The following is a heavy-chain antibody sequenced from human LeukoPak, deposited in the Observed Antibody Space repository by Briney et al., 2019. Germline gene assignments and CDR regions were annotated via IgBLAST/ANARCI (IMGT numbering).Heavy chain of an antibody. CDR3: ARASMAAADY. CDR2: ISYDGSNK. J-gene: IGHJ4*02. D-gene: IGHD2/OR15-2a*01. V-gene: IGHV3-30*04. CDR1: GFTFSSYA. Sequence: GRSLRLSCAASGFTFSSYAMHWVRQAPGKGLEWVAVISYDGSNKYYADSVKCRFTISRDNSKNTLYLQMNSLRAEDTAVYYCARASMAAADYWGQGTLVTVSS.